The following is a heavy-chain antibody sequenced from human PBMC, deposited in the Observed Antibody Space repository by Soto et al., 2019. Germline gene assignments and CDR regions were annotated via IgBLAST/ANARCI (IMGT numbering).Heavy chain of an antibody. CDR3: ARDVGSGLDY. J-gene: IGHJ4*02. CDR2: ISYDGSNK. Sequence: GGSLRLSCAASGFTFSSYGMHWVRQAPGKGLEWVAVISYDGSNKYYGDSVKGRFTISRDNSKNTLYLQMISLRPEDTAVYYCARDVGSGLDYWGQGTLVTVSS. CDR1: GFTFSSYG. V-gene: IGHV3-30*03. D-gene: IGHD3-3*01.